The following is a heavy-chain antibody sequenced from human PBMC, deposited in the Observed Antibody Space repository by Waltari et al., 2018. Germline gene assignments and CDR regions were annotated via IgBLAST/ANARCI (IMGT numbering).Heavy chain of an antibody. CDR2: IYPGDSDT. CDR1: GYSFTSYW. J-gene: IGHJ4*02. D-gene: IGHD3-10*01. CDR3: ARHSQIYGSGSPTDY. V-gene: IGHV5-51*01. Sequence: EVQLVQSGAEVKKPGESLKISCKGSGYSFTSYWIGWVPQMPGKGLEWMGIIYPGDSDTRYSPSFQGQVTISADKSISTAYLQWSSLKASDTAMYYCARHSQIYGSGSPTDYWGQGTLVTVSS.